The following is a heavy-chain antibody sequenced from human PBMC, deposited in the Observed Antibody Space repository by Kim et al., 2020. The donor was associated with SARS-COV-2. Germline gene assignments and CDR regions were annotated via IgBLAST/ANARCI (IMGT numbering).Heavy chain of an antibody. V-gene: IGHV4-61*02. Sequence: SETLSLTCTVSGGSISSGSYYWSWIRQPAGKGLEWIGRIYTSGSTNYNPSLKSRVTISVDTSKNQFSLKLSSVTAADTAVYYCARDLGQNWFDPWGQGTLVTVSS. CDR1: GGSISSGSYY. J-gene: IGHJ5*02. CDR2: IYTSGST. CDR3: ARDLGQNWFDP. D-gene: IGHD1-26*01.